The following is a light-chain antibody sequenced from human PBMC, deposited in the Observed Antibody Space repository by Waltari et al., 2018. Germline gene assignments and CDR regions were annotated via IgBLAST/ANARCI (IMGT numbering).Light chain of an antibody. V-gene: IGKV3-20*01. J-gene: IGKJ1*01. CDR3: QQYGSSPG. CDR2: DAD. CDR1: QRVSNTY. Sequence: DIVLTQSPCTLSLSAGDRATLSCRANQRVSNTYLAWYQQKPGQAPRLLLYDADTRATGIPDRFSGSWSGTEFTLTITRLEPEDFGVYYCQQYGSSPGFGQGTKVEIK.